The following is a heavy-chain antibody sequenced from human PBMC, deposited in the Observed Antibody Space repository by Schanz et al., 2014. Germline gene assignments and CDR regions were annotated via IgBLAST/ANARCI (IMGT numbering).Heavy chain of an antibody. Sequence: EVQLVESGGGLVQPGGSLRLSCAASGFTFSSYSMNWVRQAPGKGLEWVANIKEDGSKKYYVDSVRGRFTISRDNAKNSLYLQLNSLTAEDTAVYHCARDSRYCTGVDCKGDAFDLWGQGTLVTVSS. V-gene: IGHV3-7*01. J-gene: IGHJ3*01. CDR3: ARDSRYCTGVDCKGDAFDL. CDR2: IKEDGSKK. D-gene: IGHD2-8*02. CDR1: GFTFSSYS.